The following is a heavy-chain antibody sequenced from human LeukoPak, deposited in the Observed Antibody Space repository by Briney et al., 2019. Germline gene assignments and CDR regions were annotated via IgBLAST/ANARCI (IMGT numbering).Heavy chain of an antibody. V-gene: IGHV4-4*07. CDR3: AREKSRYSSSWYLSL. D-gene: IGHD6-13*01. J-gene: IGHJ4*02. Sequence: PSETLSLTCSVSGYSISSGYYWSWIRQPAGKGLEWIGRIYTSGSTNYNPSLKSRVTMSVDTSKNQFSLKLSSVTAADTAVYYCAREKSRYSSSWYLSLWGQGTLVTVSS. CDR2: IYTSGST. CDR1: GYSISSGYY.